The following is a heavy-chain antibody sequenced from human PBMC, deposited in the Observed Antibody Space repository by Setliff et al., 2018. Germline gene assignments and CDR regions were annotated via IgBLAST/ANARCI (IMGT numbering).Heavy chain of an antibody. CDR1: GGSISSMSYY. J-gene: IGHJ4*02. D-gene: IGHD3-10*01. CDR2: IYHSGSS. V-gene: IGHV4-39*07. Sequence: PSETLSLTCTVSGGSISSMSYYWGWIRQPPGKGLEWIGSIYHSGSSYYNSSLKSRIAMSVDTSKNRFSLKLTSVTAADTAVYYCARVRMVQGYYEFDYWGQGTLVTV. CDR3: ARVRMVQGYYEFDY.